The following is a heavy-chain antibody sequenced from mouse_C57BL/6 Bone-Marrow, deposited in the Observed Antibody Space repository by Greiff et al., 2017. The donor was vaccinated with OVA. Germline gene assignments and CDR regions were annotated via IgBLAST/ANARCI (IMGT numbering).Heavy chain of an antibody. V-gene: IGHV1-59*01. CDR1: GYTFTSYW. CDR2: IDPSDSYT. J-gene: IGHJ3*01. Sequence: VQLQQPGAELVRPGTSVKLSCKASGYTFTSYWMHWVKQRPGQGLEWIGVIDPSDSYTNYNQKFKGKATLPVDTSSSTAYMQLSSLTSEDSAVDYFASYDYVSPWFAYWGQGTLVTVSA. CDR3: ASYDYVSPWFAY. D-gene: IGHD1-1*01.